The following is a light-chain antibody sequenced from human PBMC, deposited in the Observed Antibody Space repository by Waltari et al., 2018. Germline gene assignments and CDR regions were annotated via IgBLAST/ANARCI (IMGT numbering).Light chain of an antibody. CDR2: WAS. J-gene: IGKJ1*01. Sequence: DIVMTQAPDSLAVSLGERATINCKSSQSVLSSSNHKNYLAWYQQKPGQPPKLLIYWASTRESGVPDRFSGSGSGTDFPLTISSLQAEDVAVYYCQTYYSTPRTFGQGTKVEIK. V-gene: IGKV4-1*01. CDR3: QTYYSTPRT. CDR1: QSVLSSSNHKNY.